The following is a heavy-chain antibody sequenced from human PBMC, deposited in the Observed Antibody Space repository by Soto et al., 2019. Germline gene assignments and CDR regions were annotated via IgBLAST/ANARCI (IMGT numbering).Heavy chain of an antibody. Sequence: GGSLRLSCAASGFSFTNTWMSWVRQAPGKGLEWVGRIKSKTDGGTTEYDAPVKGRFTISRDDSKNTLYLQMDSLKTEDTAVYYCSPTPSGYDLDYWGQGTLVTVSS. V-gene: IGHV3-15*01. CDR3: SPTPSGYDLDY. CDR2: IKSKTDGGTT. J-gene: IGHJ4*02. D-gene: IGHD5-12*01. CDR1: GFSFTNTW.